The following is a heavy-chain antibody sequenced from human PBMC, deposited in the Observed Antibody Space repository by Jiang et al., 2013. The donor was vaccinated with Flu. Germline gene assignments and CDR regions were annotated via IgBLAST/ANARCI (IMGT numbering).Heavy chain of an antibody. J-gene: IGHJ4*02. V-gene: IGHV2-70*16. D-gene: IGHD2/OR15-2a*01. CDR3: ARTTFLGGDS. CDR2: IDWNAEK. Sequence: KPTQTLTLTCTFSGFALSTTGMCVSWIRQPPGKALEWLARIDWNAEKFYSTSLKTRLTISTDTSKNQVVLTMTNVDPVDTATYYCARTTFLGGDSWGQGTLVTVSS. CDR1: GFALSTTGMC.